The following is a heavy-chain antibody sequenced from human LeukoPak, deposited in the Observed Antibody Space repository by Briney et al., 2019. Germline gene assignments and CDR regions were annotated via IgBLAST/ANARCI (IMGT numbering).Heavy chain of an antibody. D-gene: IGHD4-17*01. CDR2: ISTYNGNT. CDR3: ARVTTTVTFDY. V-gene: IGHV1-18*01. J-gene: IGHJ4*02. CDR1: GYTFTNYG. Sequence: ASVKVSCKASGYTFTNYGINWVRQAPGQGLEWMGWISTYNGNTNYAQKLQGRVTMTTDTSTSTAYMELRSLRSDDTAVYYCARVTTTVTFDYWGQGTLVTVSS.